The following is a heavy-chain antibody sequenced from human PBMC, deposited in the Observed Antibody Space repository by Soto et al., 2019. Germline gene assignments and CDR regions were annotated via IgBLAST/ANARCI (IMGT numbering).Heavy chain of an antibody. CDR1: GFTFSSYG. D-gene: IGHD4-17*01. J-gene: IGHJ4*02. CDR3: ARDPDGDYAPGD. Sequence: GGSLRLSCAASGFTFSSYGMHWVRQAPGKGLEWVAVIWYDGSNKYYADSVKGRFTISRDNSKNTLYLQMNSLRAEDTAVYYCARDPDGDYAPGDWGQGTLVTVSS. V-gene: IGHV3-33*01. CDR2: IWYDGSNK.